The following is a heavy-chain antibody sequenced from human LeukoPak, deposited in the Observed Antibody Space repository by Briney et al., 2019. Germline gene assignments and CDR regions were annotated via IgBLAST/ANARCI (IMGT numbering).Heavy chain of an antibody. V-gene: IGHV3-30*18. CDR3: AKDLGSYPILDY. D-gene: IGHD1-26*01. CDR1: GFTFSSYG. J-gene: IGHJ4*02. CDR2: MSYDGSNK. Sequence: GRSLRLSCAASGFTFSSYGMHWVRQAPGKGLEWVAVMSYDGSNKYYADSVKGRFTISRDNSKNTLYLQMNSLRAEDTAVYYCAKDLGSYPILDYWGQGTLVTVSS.